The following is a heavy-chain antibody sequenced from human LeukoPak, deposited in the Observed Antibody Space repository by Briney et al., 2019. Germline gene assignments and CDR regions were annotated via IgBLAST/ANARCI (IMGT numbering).Heavy chain of an antibody. CDR1: GGTFSSYA. V-gene: IGHV1-69*04. D-gene: IGHD6-13*01. Sequence: ASVKVSCKASGGTFSSYAISWVRQAPGQGLEWMGRIIPILGIANYAQKFQGRVTITADKSTSTAYMELSSLRSEDTAVYYCARGEQQLVLYAEYFQHWGQGTLVTVSS. CDR2: IIPILGIA. J-gene: IGHJ1*01. CDR3: ARGEQQLVLYAEYFQH.